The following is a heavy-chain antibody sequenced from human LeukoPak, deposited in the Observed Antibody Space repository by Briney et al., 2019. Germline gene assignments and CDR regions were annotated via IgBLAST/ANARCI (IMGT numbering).Heavy chain of an antibody. V-gene: IGHV4-59*01. CDR3: ARALDSSGYYYWFDP. CDR1: GGSISSYY. D-gene: IGHD3-22*01. Sequence: SETLCLTCTVSGGSISSYYWSWIRQPPGKGLEWIGYIYYSGSTNYNPSLKSRVTISVDTSKNQFSLKLSSVTAADTAVYYCARALDSSGYYYWFDPWGQGTLVTVSS. J-gene: IGHJ5*02. CDR2: IYYSGST.